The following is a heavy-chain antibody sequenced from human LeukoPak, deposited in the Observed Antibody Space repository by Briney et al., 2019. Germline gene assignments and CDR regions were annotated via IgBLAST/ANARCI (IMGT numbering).Heavy chain of an antibody. CDR1: GYTFTIYG. CDR2: ISAYSGNT. D-gene: IGHD6-6*01. J-gene: IGHJ4*02. Sequence: ASVKVSCKASGYTFTIYGISWVRQAPGQGLEWMGWISAYSGNTIYAQKLQSRVTMTTDTSTSIAYMELRSLRSDDTAVYYCARDRIAARPGADYWGQGTLVTVSS. V-gene: IGHV1-18*01. CDR3: ARDRIAARPGADY.